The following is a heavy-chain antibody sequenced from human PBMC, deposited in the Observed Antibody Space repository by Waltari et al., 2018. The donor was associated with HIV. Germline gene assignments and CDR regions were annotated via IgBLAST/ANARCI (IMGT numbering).Heavy chain of an antibody. J-gene: IGHJ4*02. CDR3: TTSITSIVY. Sequence: EVQLVESGGGLVQSGGSLRLSCAASGFIVGSHYMRWVRQAPGKGLEWVAVFHESGKTYYTDSVKGRFTIYRDKSKNTLHLQMNSLRREDTAVYYCTTSITSIVYWGQGTLVTVSS. CDR2: FHESGKT. CDR1: GFIVGSHY. V-gene: IGHV3-66*01. D-gene: IGHD3-10*01.